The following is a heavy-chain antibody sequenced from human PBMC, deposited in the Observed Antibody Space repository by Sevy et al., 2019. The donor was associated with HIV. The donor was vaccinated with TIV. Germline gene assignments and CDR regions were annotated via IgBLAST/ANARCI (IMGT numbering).Heavy chain of an antibody. J-gene: IGHJ4*02. CDR2: ISSGGGST. D-gene: IGHD6-13*01. V-gene: IGHV3-23*01. CDR3: AKQRAIAGAGFDY. CDR1: GFTFSSYA. Sequence: GGSLRLSCEASGFTFSSYAMGWVRQAPGKGLVWVSSISSGGGSTYYADSVKGRFTISRDNSKNTIYLQMNSLRGDDTALFYCAKQRAIAGAGFDYWGRGTLVTVSS.